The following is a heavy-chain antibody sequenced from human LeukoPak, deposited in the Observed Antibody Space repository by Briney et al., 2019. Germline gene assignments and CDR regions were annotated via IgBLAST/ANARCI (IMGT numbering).Heavy chain of an antibody. D-gene: IGHD5-12*01. Sequence: PSETLSLTCTVSGGSISNYYWSWIRQPPGKGLEWIGRIYPSGSTYYNPSLKSRVTISIDKSKNQFSLRLTSVTAADTAVYYCARDRSGYSEYYFDYWGQGSLVTVSS. CDR3: ARDRSGYSEYYFDY. CDR1: GGSISNYY. CDR2: IYPSGST. V-gene: IGHV4-4*07. J-gene: IGHJ4*02.